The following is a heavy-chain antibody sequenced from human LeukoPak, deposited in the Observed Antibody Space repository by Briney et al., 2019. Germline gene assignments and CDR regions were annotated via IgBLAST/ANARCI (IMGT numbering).Heavy chain of an antibody. Sequence: GASVKVSCKASGYTFTSYYIHWVRQAPGQGLEWMGIINPSGGSTNYAQKFQGRVTMTRDTSISTAYMELSRLRSDDTAVYYCARDYYDSSGHFDYWGQGTLVTVSS. CDR2: INPSGGST. CDR1: GYTFTSYY. CDR3: ARDYYDSSGHFDY. V-gene: IGHV1-2*02. J-gene: IGHJ4*02. D-gene: IGHD3-22*01.